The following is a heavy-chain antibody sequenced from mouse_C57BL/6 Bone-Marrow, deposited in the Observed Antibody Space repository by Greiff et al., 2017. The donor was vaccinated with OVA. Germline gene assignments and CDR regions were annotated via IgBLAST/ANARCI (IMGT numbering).Heavy chain of an antibody. CDR1: GYTFTDYN. CDR2: INPNNGGT. D-gene: IGHD2-4*01. CDR3: ARLGDYDDGFAY. Sequence: EVQLQESGPELVKPGASVKIPCKASGYTFTDYNMDWVKQSHGKSLEWIGDINPNNGGTIYNQKFKGKATLTVDKSSSTAYMELRSLTSEDTAVYDCARLGDYDDGFAYWGQGTLVTVSA. J-gene: IGHJ3*01. V-gene: IGHV1-18*01.